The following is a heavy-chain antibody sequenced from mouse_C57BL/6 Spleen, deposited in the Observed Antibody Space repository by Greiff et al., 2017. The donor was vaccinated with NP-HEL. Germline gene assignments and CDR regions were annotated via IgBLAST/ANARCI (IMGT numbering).Heavy chain of an antibody. Sequence: VQLQQSGPELVKPGASVKISCKASGYTFTDYYMNWVKQSHGKSLEWIGDINPNNGGTSYNQKFKGKATLTVDKSSSTAYMELRSLTSEDSAVYYCARGIYYGSRHFDYWGQGTTLTVSS. CDR2: INPNNGGT. J-gene: IGHJ2*01. CDR3: ARGIYYGSRHFDY. CDR1: GYTFTDYY. V-gene: IGHV1-26*01. D-gene: IGHD1-1*01.